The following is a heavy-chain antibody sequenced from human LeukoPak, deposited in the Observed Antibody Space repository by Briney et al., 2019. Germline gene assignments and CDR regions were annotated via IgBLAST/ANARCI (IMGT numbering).Heavy chain of an antibody. V-gene: IGHV3-7*01. J-gene: IGHJ5*02. CDR2: IKQEGSEK. CDR1: GFTFSSYW. D-gene: IGHD6-13*01. CDR3: VRDIKLGSSCYSGWFAA. Sequence: GGSLRLSCAASGFTFSSYWMSWVRQAPGKGREWVANIKQEGSEKYYVDSVKGRFTISRDNAKNSLYLEMNSLRAEGTAVYYCVRDIKLGSSCYSGWFAAWGQGTLVTVSS.